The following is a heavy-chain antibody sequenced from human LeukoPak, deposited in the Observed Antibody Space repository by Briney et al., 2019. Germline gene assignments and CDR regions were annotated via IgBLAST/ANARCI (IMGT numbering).Heavy chain of an antibody. Sequence: GGSSRLSCAASGFTFISYLMHWVRQAPGKGLVWVSCINGDGSSTGYAGAVKGRLTISRDNAKNTLYLQMHSLRAEDTAVYYCARDRPPHSSGWSSYSYYYGMDVWGQRTTVTVPS. D-gene: IGHD6-19*01. CDR3: ARDRPPHSSGWSSYSYYYGMDV. V-gene: IGHV3-74*01. CDR1: GFTFISYL. J-gene: IGHJ6*02. CDR2: INGDGSST.